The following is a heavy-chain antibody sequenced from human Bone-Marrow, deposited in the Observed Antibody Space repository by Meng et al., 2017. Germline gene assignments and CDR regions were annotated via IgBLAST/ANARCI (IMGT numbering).Heavy chain of an antibody. J-gene: IGHJ4*01. CDR3: SGHVDY. CDR2: MKSNVDGGTV. CDR1: GFTFSNAW. Sequence: EVQLVESGGGFVKPGGSLRLSCAASGFTFSNAWMTWVRQAPGKGLEWIGRMKSNVDGGTVDYAAAVKGRFFISRDDSENTFYLQMNSLKTEDTAVYYCSGHVDYWGHGMLVTVSS. V-gene: IGHV3-15*01.